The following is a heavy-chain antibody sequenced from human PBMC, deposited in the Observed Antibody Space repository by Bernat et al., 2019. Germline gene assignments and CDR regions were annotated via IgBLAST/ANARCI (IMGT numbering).Heavy chain of an antibody. CDR2: ISYDGSNK. Sequence: VQLVESGGGLVQPGGSLRLSCAASGFTFSSYGMHWVRQAPGKGLEWVAVISYDGSNKYYADSVKGRFTISRDNSKNTLYLQMNSLRAEDTAVYYCAKEHLDYGSGSYFGFWGQGTLVTVSS. J-gene: IGHJ4*02. CDR1: GFTFSSYG. CDR3: AKEHLDYGSGSYFGF. D-gene: IGHD3-10*01. V-gene: IGHV3-30*18.